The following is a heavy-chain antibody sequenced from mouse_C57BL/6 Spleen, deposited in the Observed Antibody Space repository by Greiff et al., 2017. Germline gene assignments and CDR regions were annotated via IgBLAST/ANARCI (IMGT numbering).Heavy chain of an antibody. CDR1: GFTFSDSG. V-gene: IGHV5-17*01. CDR3: ARDGKDYAMDY. D-gene: IGHD1-1*01. CDR2: ISSGSSTI. Sequence: EVHLVESGGGLVKPGGSLKLSCAASGFTFSDSGMHWVRQAPEKGLEWVAYISSGSSTIYYADTVKGRFTISRDNAKNTLFLQMTSLRSEDTAMYYCARDGKDYAMDYWGQGTSVTVSS. J-gene: IGHJ4*01.